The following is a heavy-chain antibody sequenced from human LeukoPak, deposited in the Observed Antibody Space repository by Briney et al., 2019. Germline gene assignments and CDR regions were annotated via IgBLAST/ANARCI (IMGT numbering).Heavy chain of an antibody. Sequence: PGGSLRLSCAASGFTFSSYGMHWVRQAPGKGLEWVAFIRYDGSNKYYADSVKGRFTISRDNSKNTLYLQMNSLRAEDTAVYYCANDPTSNYYDFWSGYYEDYWGQGTLVTVSS. J-gene: IGHJ4*02. CDR1: GFTFSSYG. CDR2: IRYDGSNK. D-gene: IGHD3-3*01. V-gene: IGHV3-30*02. CDR3: ANDPTSNYYDFWSGYYEDY.